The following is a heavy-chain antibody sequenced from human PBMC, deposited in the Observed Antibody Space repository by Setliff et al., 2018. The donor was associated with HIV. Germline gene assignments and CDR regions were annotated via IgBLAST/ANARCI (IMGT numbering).Heavy chain of an antibody. CDR2: ISGGGDST. CDR1: GFTFRDYS. CDR3: ARDRDTTIWYFDL. J-gene: IGHJ2*01. D-gene: IGHD5-12*01. V-gene: IGHV3-23*01. Sequence: PGGSLRLSCTASGFTFRDYSMNWVRQAPGKGLEWVSAISGGGDSTYYADSVKGRVTISRDNSKNTLYLQINSLRAEDTAVYYCARDRDTTIWYFDLWGRGTLVTVSS.